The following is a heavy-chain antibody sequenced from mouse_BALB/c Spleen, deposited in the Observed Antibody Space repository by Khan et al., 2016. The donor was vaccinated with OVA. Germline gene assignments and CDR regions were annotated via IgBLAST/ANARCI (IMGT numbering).Heavy chain of an antibody. V-gene: IGHV1-63*02. CDR3: ARGATWYFDV. CDR2: IYPGGYFT. J-gene: IGHJ1*01. CDR1: GYTFTNYW. Sequence: VQLQQSGGEVIRPGTSVKISCKASGYTFTNYWLGWVRQRPGHGPEWIGDIYPGGYFTNSNEQFKDKATLTVDTSSTTANMQLSSLTSEDSSGDFCARGATWYFDVWGAGTTVTVSS. D-gene: IGHD3-1*01.